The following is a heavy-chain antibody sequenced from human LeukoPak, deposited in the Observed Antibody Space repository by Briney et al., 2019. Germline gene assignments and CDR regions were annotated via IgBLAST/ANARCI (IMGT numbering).Heavy chain of an antibody. J-gene: IGHJ4*02. CDR1: GGSISSYY. CDR3: ARLATTYCGGDCYS. V-gene: IGHV4-59*08. Sequence: KASETLSLTCTVSGGSISSYYWSWIRQPPGKGLEWIGYIYYSGSTYYNPSLKSRVTISVDTSKNQFSLKLSSVTAADTAVYYCARLATTYCGGDCYSWGQGTLVTVSS. CDR2: IYYSGST. D-gene: IGHD2-21*02.